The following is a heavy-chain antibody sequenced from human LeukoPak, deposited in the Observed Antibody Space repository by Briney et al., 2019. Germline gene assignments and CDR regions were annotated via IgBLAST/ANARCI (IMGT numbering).Heavy chain of an antibody. J-gene: IGHJ3*02. V-gene: IGHV1-69*04. D-gene: IGHD3-3*02. Sequence: SVKVSCKASGGTFSSYAFSWVRQAPGQGLQWMGRIIPILRIANYAQKFQGRITITADKSTSTAYMELSSLRSEDTAVYYCARESIRVGAFDIWGQGTMVTVSS. CDR2: IIPILRIA. CDR3: ARESIRVGAFDI. CDR1: GGTFSSYA.